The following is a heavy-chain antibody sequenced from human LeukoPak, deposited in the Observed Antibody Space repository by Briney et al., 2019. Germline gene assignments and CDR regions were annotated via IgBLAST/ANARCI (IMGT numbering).Heavy chain of an antibody. J-gene: IGHJ4*02. CDR3: ARVVFGELSAFFDF. D-gene: IGHD3-10*01. CDR2: VNYSGRT. Sequence: SGTLSLTCTVSGGSISSYYWSWIRQPPGKGLEWIGDVNYSGRTKNNPSLKSRAAMSVDMSKNQFSLKLNSVTAADTAVYYCARVVFGELSAFFDFWGQGMLVTVSS. V-gene: IGHV4-59*01. CDR1: GGSISSYY.